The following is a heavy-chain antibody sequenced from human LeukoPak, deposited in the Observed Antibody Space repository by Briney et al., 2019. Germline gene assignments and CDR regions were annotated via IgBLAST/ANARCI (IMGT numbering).Heavy chain of an antibody. D-gene: IGHD4-17*01. J-gene: IGHJ4*02. CDR3: AGGRANDYGVDY. CDR2: IYYSGST. CDR1: GGSISSHY. Sequence: SQTLSLTCTVSGGSISSHYWIWIRQHPGKGLEWIGYIYYSGSTNYNPSLNSRVTILVDTSKNQFSLKLSSVTTADTAVYYCAGGRANDYGVDYWGQGTLVTVSS. V-gene: IGHV4-59*11.